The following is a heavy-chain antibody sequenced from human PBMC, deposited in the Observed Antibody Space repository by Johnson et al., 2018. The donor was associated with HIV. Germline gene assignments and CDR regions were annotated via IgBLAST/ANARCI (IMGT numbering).Heavy chain of an antibody. CDR2: IKSEADGGTT. CDR3: TTDSEVHVFYI. J-gene: IGHJ3*02. V-gene: IGHV3-15*01. Sequence: EVQLVESGGGLVRPGGSLRLSCAVSGIIFTNTWMTWVCQAPGKGLEWVGHIKSEADGGTTDYGAPAKGRFTISRDDSKNRLYLQMTSLKSEDTDVYSCTTDSEVHVFYIWGQGTMVTVSS. CDR1: GIIFTNTW.